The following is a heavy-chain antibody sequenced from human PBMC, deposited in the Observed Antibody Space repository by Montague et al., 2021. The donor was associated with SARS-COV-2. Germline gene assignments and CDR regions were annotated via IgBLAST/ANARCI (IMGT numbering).Heavy chain of an antibody. CDR1: GFSLSTSGMC. Sequence: PALVKPTQTLTLTCTFSGFSLSTSGMCVSWIRQPPGKALEWLALIDWDDDKYYSTSLKTRLTISKDTSKNQVVLTVTNMDPVDTATYYCARTYYDILTGYNPYDSWGQGTLVTVSS. D-gene: IGHD3-9*01. CDR2: IDWDDDK. CDR3: ARTYYDILTGYNPYDS. V-gene: IGHV2-70*01. J-gene: IGHJ4*02.